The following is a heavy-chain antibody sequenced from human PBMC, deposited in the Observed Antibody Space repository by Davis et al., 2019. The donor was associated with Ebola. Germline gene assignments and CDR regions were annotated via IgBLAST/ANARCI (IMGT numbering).Heavy chain of an antibody. J-gene: IGHJ5*02. CDR3: AREEALVVVNWFDP. CDR1: GYSISSGYY. CDR2: IYHSGST. D-gene: IGHD2-15*01. Sequence: PSETLSLTCTVSGYSISSGYYWGWIRQPPGTGLEWIGSIYHSGSTYYNPSLKSRVTISVDTSKNQFSLKLSSVTAADTAVYYCAREEALVVVNWFDPWGQGTLVTVSS. V-gene: IGHV4-38-2*02.